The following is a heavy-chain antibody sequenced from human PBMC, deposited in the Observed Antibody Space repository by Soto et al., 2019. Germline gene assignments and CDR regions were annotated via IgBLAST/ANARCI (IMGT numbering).Heavy chain of an antibody. Sequence: GSLGLSCCGSGFTFSRYGNHWVRPAPGKGLEWVAVISYDGSNKYYADSVKGRFTISRDNSKNTLYLQMNSLRAEDTAVYYCAKESHTWREAFDIWGQGTMVTVSS. CDR2: ISYDGSNK. CDR1: GFTFSRYG. J-gene: IGHJ3*02. V-gene: IGHV3-30*18. D-gene: IGHD3-16*01. CDR3: AKESHTWREAFDI.